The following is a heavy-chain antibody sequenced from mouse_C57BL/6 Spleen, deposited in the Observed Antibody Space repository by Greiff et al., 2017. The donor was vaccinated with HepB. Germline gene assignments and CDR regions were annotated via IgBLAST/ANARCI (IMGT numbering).Heavy chain of an antibody. Sequence: VQLQQSGAELMKPGASVKLSCKATGYTFTGYWIEWVKQRPGHGLEWIGEILPGSGNTNYNEKFKGKATFTADTSSNTAYMQLSSLTTEDSAIYYCARYSYYYGSSPDYWGQSTTLTVSS. J-gene: IGHJ2*01. CDR2: ILPGSGNT. CDR1: GYTFTGYW. V-gene: IGHV1-9*01. D-gene: IGHD1-1*01. CDR3: ARYSYYYGSSPDY.